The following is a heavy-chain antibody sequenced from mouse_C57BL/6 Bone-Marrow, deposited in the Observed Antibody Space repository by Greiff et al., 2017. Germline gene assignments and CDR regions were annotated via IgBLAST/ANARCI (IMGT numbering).Heavy chain of an antibody. CDR3: AGGGWFGY. CDR2: INPNNGGT. V-gene: IGHV1-18*01. J-gene: IGHJ3*01. CDR1: GYTFTDYN. Sequence: VQLQQSGPELVKPGASVKIPCKASGYTFTDYNMDWVKQSHGKSLEWIGDINPNNGGTNYNQKFKGKATLTVDKSSSTAYMELRSLTSEDTAVYCCAGGGWFGYWGQGTLVTVSA.